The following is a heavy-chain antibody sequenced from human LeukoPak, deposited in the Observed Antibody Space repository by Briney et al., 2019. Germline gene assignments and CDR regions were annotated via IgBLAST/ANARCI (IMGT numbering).Heavy chain of an antibody. CDR1: GFTFSSYG. J-gene: IGHJ4*02. Sequence: GGSLRLSCAASGFTFSSYGMHWVRQAPGKGLEWVAVIWYDGSNKYYADSVKGRFTISRDNSKNTLYLQMNSLRAEDTAVYYCARPSSSSHNLIDYYFDYWGQGTLVTVSS. V-gene: IGHV3-33*01. D-gene: IGHD6-6*01. CDR3: ARPSSSSHNLIDYYFDY. CDR2: IWYDGSNK.